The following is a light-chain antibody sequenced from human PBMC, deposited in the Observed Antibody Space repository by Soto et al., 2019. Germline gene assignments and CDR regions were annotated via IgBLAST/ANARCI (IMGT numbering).Light chain of an antibody. CDR2: EVT. V-gene: IGLV2-23*02. Sequence: QSAPTQPASVSGSPGQSITIPCTGTSGDVGSYNLVSWYQQHPGKAPKLLIYEVTERPSGVSNRFSGSKSGNTASLTISGLQPDYEADYYCCSYAGNSEVFGTGTKVTVL. CDR3: CSYAGNSEV. J-gene: IGLJ1*01. CDR1: SGDVGSYNL.